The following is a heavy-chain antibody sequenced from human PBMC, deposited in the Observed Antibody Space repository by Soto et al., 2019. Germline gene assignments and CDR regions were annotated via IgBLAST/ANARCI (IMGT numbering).Heavy chain of an antibody. CDR3: ATSGYCSSTSCFAFDY. CDR2: FDPEDGET. V-gene: IGHV1-24*01. CDR1: GYTLTEVS. J-gene: IGHJ4*02. D-gene: IGHD2-2*01. Sequence: VKVSCKVSGYTLTEVSMHWVRQAPGKGLEWMGGFDPEDGETIYAQKFQGRVTMTEDTSTDTAYMELSSLRSEDTAVYYCATSGYCSSTSCFAFDYWGQGTLVTVSS.